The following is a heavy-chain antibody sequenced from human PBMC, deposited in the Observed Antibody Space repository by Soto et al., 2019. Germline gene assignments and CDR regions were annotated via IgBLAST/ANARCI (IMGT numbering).Heavy chain of an antibody. CDR3: AGGCSGGSCYRNYYYSYYMDG. J-gene: IGHJ6*03. CDR2: IYYSGST. CDR1: GGSISSGGYY. Sequence: PSETLSLTCTVSGGSISSGGYYWSWIRQHPGKGLEWIGYIYYSGSTYYNPSLKSRVTISVDTSKNQFSLKLSSVTAADTAVYYCAGGCSGGSCYRNYYYSYYMDGWGKGITVTVAS. D-gene: IGHD2-15*01. V-gene: IGHV4-31*03.